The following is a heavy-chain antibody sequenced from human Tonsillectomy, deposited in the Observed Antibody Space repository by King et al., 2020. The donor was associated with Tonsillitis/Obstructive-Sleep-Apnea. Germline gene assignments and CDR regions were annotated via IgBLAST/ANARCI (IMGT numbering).Heavy chain of an antibody. J-gene: IGHJ3*02. CDR3: ARGAFCSGTRCKGAFDI. V-gene: IGHV3-74*02. Sequence: VQLVESGGGLVQPGGSLRLSCAASGFTIRSYWIHWVRQAPGKGLVWVSYIENDGITSTYADSVKGRFTISRDNAKNTLYLQMNSLRAEDTAVYYCARGAFCSGTRCKGAFDIWGQGTMVTVSS. CDR2: IENDGITS. D-gene: IGHD2-2*01. CDR1: GFTIRSYW.